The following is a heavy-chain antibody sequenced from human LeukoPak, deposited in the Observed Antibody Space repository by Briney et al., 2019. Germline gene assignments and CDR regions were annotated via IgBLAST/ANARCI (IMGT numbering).Heavy chain of an antibody. Sequence: GGSLRLSCAASGFTFSTYSMIWVRQPPGKGLEWVSSIFPGGGEIHYADSVRGRFTISRDNSKSTLSLQMNNLRAEDTAIYYCATYRQVLLPFESWGQGTLVTVSS. J-gene: IGHJ4*02. V-gene: IGHV3-23*01. CDR2: IFPGGGEI. CDR3: ATYRQVLLPFES. D-gene: IGHD2-8*02. CDR1: GFTFSTYS.